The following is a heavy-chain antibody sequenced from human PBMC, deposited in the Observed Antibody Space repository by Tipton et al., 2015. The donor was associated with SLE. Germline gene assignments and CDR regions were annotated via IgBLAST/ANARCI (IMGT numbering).Heavy chain of an antibody. CDR1: GGSVSSGSYY. CDR3: ARLTGEYWYFDL. CDR2: IYYSGCT. J-gene: IGHJ2*01. D-gene: IGHD7-27*01. Sequence: TLSLTCTVSGGSVSSGSYYWSWIRQPPGKGLEWIGYIYYSGCTNYNPSLKSRVTISVDTSKNQFSLKLSSVTAADTAVYYCARLTGEYWYFDLWGRGTLVTVSS. V-gene: IGHV4-61*01.